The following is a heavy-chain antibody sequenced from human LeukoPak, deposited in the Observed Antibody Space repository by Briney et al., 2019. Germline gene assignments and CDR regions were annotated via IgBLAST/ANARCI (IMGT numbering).Heavy chain of an antibody. J-gene: IGHJ5*02. CDR2: INPNSGGT. CDR3: ARHMTTANNWFDP. D-gene: IGHD4-17*01. CDR1: GYTFTGQY. Sequence: ASVRVSCKASGYTFTGQYIHWVRRAPGQGLEWMGWINPNSGGTNYEQKFQGWVIMTRDTSISTAYMELSSLRYDDTAVYYCARHMTTANNWFDPWGQGTLVTVSS. V-gene: IGHV1-2*04.